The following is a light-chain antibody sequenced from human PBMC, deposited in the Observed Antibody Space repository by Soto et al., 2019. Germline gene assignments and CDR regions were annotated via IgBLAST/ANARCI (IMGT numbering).Light chain of an antibody. J-gene: IGKJ1*01. Sequence: DIQMTQSPSSLSASVGDRVTITCRASQSISSYLNWYQQKPGKAPKLLIYAASSLQSGVPSRFSGSGSGTDFTLTISSLQPEDFATYSCQQSYSTPRTFGQGTKREIK. V-gene: IGKV1-39*01. CDR1: QSISSY. CDR2: AAS. CDR3: QQSYSTPRT.